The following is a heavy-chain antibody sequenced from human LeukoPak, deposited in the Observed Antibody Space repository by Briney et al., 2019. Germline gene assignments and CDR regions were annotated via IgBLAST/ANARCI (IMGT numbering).Heavy chain of an antibody. CDR1: GSTFSSYG. Sequence: GRSLRLSCAASGSTFSSYGMHWVRQAPGKGLEWVAVIWYDGSNKYYADSVKGRFTISRDNSKNTLYLQMNSLRAEDTAVYYCAREGYDCSGYPNFFFDYWGQGTLVTVSS. CDR3: AREGYDCSGYPNFFFDY. CDR2: IWYDGSNK. J-gene: IGHJ4*02. D-gene: IGHD3-22*01. V-gene: IGHV3-33*01.